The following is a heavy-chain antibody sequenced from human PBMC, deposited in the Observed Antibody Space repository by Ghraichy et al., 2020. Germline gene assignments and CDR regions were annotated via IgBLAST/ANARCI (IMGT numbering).Heavy chain of an antibody. D-gene: IGHD3-10*01. J-gene: IGHJ4*02. CDR3: ARIGSGGQHRPYYFDY. CDR2: IDHSGST. CDR1: GYSISSNNW. V-gene: IGHV4-28*01. Sequence: SKTLSLTCAVSGYSISSNNWWGWIRQPPGKGLEWIGYIDHSGSTYYNPSLKSRVTMSVDTSKSQFSLKLSSVTAVDTAVYYCARIGSGGQHRPYYFDYWGQGTLVTVSS.